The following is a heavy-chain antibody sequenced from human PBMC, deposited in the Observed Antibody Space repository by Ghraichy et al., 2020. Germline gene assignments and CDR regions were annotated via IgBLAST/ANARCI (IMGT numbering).Heavy chain of an antibody. CDR2: INHSGST. CDR1: GGSFSGYY. D-gene: IGHD1-7*01. CDR3: AANDWNYVTPY. J-gene: IGHJ4*02. V-gene: IGHV4-34*01. Sequence: SETLSLTCAVYGGSFSGYYWSWIRQPPGKGLEWIGEINHSGSTNYNPSLKSRVTISVDTSKNQFSLKLSSVTAADTAVYYCAANDWNYVTPYWGQGTLVTVSS.